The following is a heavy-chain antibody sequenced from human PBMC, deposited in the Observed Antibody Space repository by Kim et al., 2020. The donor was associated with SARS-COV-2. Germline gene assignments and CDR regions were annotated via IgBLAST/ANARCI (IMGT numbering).Heavy chain of an antibody. D-gene: IGHD2-15*01. CDR2: INHSGST. CDR1: GGSFSGYY. V-gene: IGHV4-34*01. Sequence: SETLSLTGAVYGGSFSGYYWSWIRQPPGKGLEWIGEINHSGSTNYNPSLKSRVTISVDTSKNQFSLKLSSVTAADTAVYYCARESGHMVVVVVAPYYYYYMDVWGKGTTVTVSS. J-gene: IGHJ6*03. CDR3: ARESGHMVVVVVAPYYYYYMDV.